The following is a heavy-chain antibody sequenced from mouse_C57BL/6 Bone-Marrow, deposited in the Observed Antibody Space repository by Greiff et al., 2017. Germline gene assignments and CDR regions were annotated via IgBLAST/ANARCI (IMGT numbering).Heavy chain of an antibody. Sequence: QVQLKQSGAELARPGASVKLSCKASGYTFTSYGISWVKQRTGQGLEWIGEIFPRSGNTYYNEKFKGKATLTAAKSSSTAYMELRSLTSEDSAVYFCARGDYSYFDYWGQGTTLTVSS. CDR1: GYTFTSYG. CDR2: IFPRSGNT. CDR3: ARGDYSYFDY. D-gene: IGHD1-1*01. J-gene: IGHJ2*01. V-gene: IGHV1-81*01.